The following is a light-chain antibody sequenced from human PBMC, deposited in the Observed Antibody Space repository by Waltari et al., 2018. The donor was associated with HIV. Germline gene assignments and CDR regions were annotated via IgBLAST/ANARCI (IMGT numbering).Light chain of an antibody. CDR2: EGT. Sequence: SALTQPPSASWSPGQSVPISCTGTSNDVGPYDYVSWYQKHPGRAPKRLIYEGTKRPSGVPERFYGAKSGNTASLTVSGLPAEDDGHYCGTSYVDNFGVLFGGGTKLAVL. CDR1: SNDVGPYDY. J-gene: IGLJ2*01. V-gene: IGLV2-8*01. CDR3: TSYVDNFGVL.